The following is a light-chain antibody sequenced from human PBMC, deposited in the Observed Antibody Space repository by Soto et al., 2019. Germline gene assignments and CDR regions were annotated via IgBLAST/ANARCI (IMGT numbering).Light chain of an antibody. CDR3: QQRSNWPHT. CDR2: AAS. J-gene: IGKJ2*01. CDR1: QSVGSN. V-gene: IGKV3-15*01. Sequence: EILMTQSPATLSVSPGERTTLACRASQSVGSNLAWYQQKPGQAPRLLIYAASTRASGVPARFSGSGSGTEFTLTISSLQSEDFAVYYCQQRSNWPHTFGPGTKLEIK.